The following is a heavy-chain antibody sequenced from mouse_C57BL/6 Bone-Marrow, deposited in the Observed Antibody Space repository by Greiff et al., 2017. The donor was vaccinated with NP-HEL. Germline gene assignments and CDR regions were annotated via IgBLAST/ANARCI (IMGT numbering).Heavy chain of an antibody. CDR1: GYTFTSYW. CDR3: ARDGPLLHFFAY. CDR2: IDPSDSYT. J-gene: IGHJ3*01. V-gene: IGHV1-69*01. Sequence: QVQLQQPGAELVMPGASVKLSCKASGYTFTSYWMHWVKQRPGQGLEWIGEIDPSDSYTNYNQKFKGKSTLTVDKSSSTAYMQLSSLTSEDSAVYYCARDGPLLHFFAYWGKGTLVTVSA. D-gene: IGHD2-10*01.